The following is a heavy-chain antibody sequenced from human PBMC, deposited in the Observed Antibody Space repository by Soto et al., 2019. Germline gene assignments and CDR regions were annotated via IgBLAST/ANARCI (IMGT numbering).Heavy chain of an antibody. CDR2: IWYDGSNK. D-gene: IGHD5-12*01. V-gene: IGHV3-33*01. Sequence: GGSLRLSCAASGFTFSSYGMHWVRQAPGKGLEWVAVIWYDGSNKYYADSVKGRFTISRDNSKNTLYLQMNSLRAEDTAVYYCARDSHEATTDIDYWGQGTLVTVSS. CDR1: GFTFSSYG. J-gene: IGHJ4*02. CDR3: ARDSHEATTDIDY.